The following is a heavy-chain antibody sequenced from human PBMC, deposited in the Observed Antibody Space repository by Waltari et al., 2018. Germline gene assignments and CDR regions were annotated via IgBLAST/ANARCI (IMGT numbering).Heavy chain of an antibody. CDR3: ARGYYDSSGYGY. D-gene: IGHD3-22*01. J-gene: IGHJ4*02. Sequence: QVQLVQSGAEVKKPGSSVKVSCKASGGTFSSYTISWVRQAPGQGLEWMGRIIPILGIANYAQKVQGRVTITADKSTSTAYMELSSLRSEDTAVYYCARGYYDSSGYGYWGQGTLVTVSS. CDR2: IIPILGIA. CDR1: GGTFSSYT. V-gene: IGHV1-69*02.